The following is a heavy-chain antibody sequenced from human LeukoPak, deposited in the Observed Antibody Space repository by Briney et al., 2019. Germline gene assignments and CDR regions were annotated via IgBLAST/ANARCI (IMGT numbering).Heavy chain of an antibody. J-gene: IGHJ4*02. Sequence: GESLTLSCAASGFTFSSYAMTWVRQAPGKGLEWVSAITGSGSTRFYADSVKGRFTISRDNSKNTLYLQMNSLRAEDTAVYYCAKDRRYYGSGSSYYFDYWGQGTLVTVSS. V-gene: IGHV3-23*01. D-gene: IGHD3-10*01. CDR3: AKDRRYYGSGSSYYFDY. CDR2: ITGSGSTR. CDR1: GFTFSSYA.